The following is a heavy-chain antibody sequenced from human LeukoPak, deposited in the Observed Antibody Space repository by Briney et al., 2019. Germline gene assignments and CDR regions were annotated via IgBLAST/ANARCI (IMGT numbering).Heavy chain of an antibody. J-gene: IGHJ4*02. CDR1: GFTFSSYG. CDR2: IRYDGSNK. D-gene: IGHD3-10*01. Sequence: PGGSLRLSCAASGFTFSSYGMHWVRQAPGKGLEWVAFIRYDGSNKYYADSVKGRFTISRENSKNTLYLQMNSLRAEDTAVDYFAKGGPEVRGVTVGYWGQGTLVTVSS. V-gene: IGHV3-30*02. CDR3: AKGGPEVRGVTVGY.